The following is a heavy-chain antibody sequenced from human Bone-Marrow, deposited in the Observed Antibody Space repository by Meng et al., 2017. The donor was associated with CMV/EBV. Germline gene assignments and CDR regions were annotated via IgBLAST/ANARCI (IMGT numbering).Heavy chain of an antibody. CDR1: GYSISSGYY. V-gene: IGHV4-38-2*02. CDR2: IFHSGST. CDR3: ARGGGRSRSGSYSVDY. Sequence: SETLSLTCTVSGYSISSGYYWGWIRQPPGKGLEWIGSIFHSGSTYYNPSLKSRVTISVDTSKNQFSLKLSSVTAADTAVYYCARGGGRSRSGSYSVDYWGQGTLVTVSS. J-gene: IGHJ4*02. D-gene: IGHD1-26*01.